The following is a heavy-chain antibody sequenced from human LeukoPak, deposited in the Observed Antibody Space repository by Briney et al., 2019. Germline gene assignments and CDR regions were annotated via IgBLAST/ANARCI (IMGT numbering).Heavy chain of an antibody. V-gene: IGHV3-74*01. CDR1: GFTFSNYW. CDR3: ARGFLGACSGASCYSGY. Sequence: PGGSLRLSCAASGFTFSNYWMHWVRQAPGQGLVWVSRITTDGSSTAYADFVKGRFTISRDNAQNTLYLQMNSLRAEDTAVYFCARGFLGACSGASCYSGYWGQGTLLTVSS. D-gene: IGHD2-15*01. CDR2: ITTDGSST. J-gene: IGHJ4*03.